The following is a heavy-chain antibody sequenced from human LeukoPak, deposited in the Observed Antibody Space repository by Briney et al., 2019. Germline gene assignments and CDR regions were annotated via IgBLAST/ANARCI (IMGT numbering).Heavy chain of an antibody. V-gene: IGHV3-23*01. CDR2: ISGSGGST. J-gene: IGHJ6*03. CDR3: AKVNYDDNYYYYCMDV. CDR1: GFTFSSYA. D-gene: IGHD3-3*01. Sequence: SGGSLRLSCAASGFTFSSYAMSWVRQAPGKGLEWVSAISGSGGSTYYADSVKGRFTISRDNSKNTLYLQMNSLRAEDTAVYYCAKVNYDDNYYYYCMDVWGKGTTVTVSS.